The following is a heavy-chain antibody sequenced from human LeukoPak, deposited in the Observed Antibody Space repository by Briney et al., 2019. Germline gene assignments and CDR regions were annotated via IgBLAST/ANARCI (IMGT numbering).Heavy chain of an antibody. CDR1: GGSISSSSYY. CDR2: LYSDGST. Sequence: ETLSLTCTVSGGSISSSSYYWGWIRQPPGKGLEWVSVLYSDGSTYHADSVKGRFTISRDNSKNTLYLQMNNLRAEDTAVYYCARAPYGDNGYTAEVADYWGQGTLVTVSS. CDR3: ARAPYGDNGYTAEVADY. J-gene: IGHJ4*02. D-gene: IGHD4/OR15-4a*01. V-gene: IGHV3-53*01.